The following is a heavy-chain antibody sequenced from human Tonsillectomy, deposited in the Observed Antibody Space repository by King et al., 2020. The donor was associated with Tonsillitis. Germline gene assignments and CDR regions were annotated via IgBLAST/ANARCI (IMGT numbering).Heavy chain of an antibody. J-gene: IGHJ4*02. CDR2: FIPIFGTA. CDR3: AREPTPFRAAAGLYYFDY. Sequence: QLVQSGAEVKKPGSSVKVSCKASGGTFSSSAISWVRQAPGQGLEWMGGFIPIFGTANYAQKFQGRVTITADKSTSTAYMELSSLRSEDTAVYYCAREPTPFRAAAGLYYFDYCGQGTLVTVSS. D-gene: IGHD6-13*01. CDR1: GGTFSSSA. V-gene: IGHV1-69*06.